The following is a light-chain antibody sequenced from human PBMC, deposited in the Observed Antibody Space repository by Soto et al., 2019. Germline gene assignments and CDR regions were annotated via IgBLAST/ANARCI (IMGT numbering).Light chain of an antibody. CDR1: SSDVGGDNY. J-gene: IGLJ2*01. CDR3: SSYAGGNKGVV. V-gene: IGLV2-8*01. CDR2: EVS. Sequence: QSVLTQPPSASGSPGQSVPISCTGTSSDVGGDNYVSWYQQHPGKAPKLMIDEVSKRPSGVPDRFSGSKSGNTASLTVSGVQADDEADYYYSSYAGGNKGVVFGGGTKLTVL.